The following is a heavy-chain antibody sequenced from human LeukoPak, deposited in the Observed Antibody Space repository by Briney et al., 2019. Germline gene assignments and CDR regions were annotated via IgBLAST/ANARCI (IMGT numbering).Heavy chain of an antibody. J-gene: IGHJ4*02. V-gene: IGHV5-51*01. CDR1: GYRFSNLW. D-gene: IGHD3-10*01. CDR3: ARHMVRGVISSPGDY. CDR2: IHPGDSDT. Sequence: GESLKISCKGIGYRFSNLWIAWVRQMPGKGLEYMGIIHPGDSDTRYSPSFQGQVTISADKSISTAYLQWSSLKASDTAMYYCARHMVRGVISSPGDYWGQGTLVTVSS.